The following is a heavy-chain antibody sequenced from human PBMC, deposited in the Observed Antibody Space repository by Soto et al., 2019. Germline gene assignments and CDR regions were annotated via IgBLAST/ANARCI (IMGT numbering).Heavy chain of an antibody. Sequence: QVQLQQWGAGLLKPSETLSLTCAVYGGSFSGYYWSWIRQPPGKGLEWIGEINHSGSTNYNPSLKSRVTISVDTSKNQFSLKLSSVTAADTAVYYCASRYYCSGSSHKFDYWGQGTLVTVSS. D-gene: IGHD3-10*01. CDR3: ASRYYCSGSSHKFDY. CDR2: INHSGST. J-gene: IGHJ4*02. V-gene: IGHV4-34*01. CDR1: GGSFSGYY.